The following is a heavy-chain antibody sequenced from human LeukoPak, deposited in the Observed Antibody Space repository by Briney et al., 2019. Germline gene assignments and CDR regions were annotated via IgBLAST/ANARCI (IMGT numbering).Heavy chain of an antibody. D-gene: IGHD2/OR15-2a*01. CDR2: ISLTSDDI. CDR1: GFTFSSYA. J-gene: IGHJ3*02. Sequence: PGGSLRLSCAASGFTFSSYAMNWVRQAPGKGLEWVSSISLTSDDIYYAASVRGRLIISRDNSKNSLSLQMNSLRAEDTALYYCARGDTSLQRNDALDIWGQGTMVSVSS. V-gene: IGHV3-21*01. CDR3: ARGDTSLQRNDALDI.